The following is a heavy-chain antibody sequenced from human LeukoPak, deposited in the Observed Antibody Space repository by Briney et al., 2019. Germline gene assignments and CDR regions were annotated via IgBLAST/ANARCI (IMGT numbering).Heavy chain of an antibody. J-gene: IGHJ4*02. V-gene: IGHV3-7*01. CDR2: IKEDGSEK. CDR3: ARYADGIFY. D-gene: IGHD1-14*01. CDR1: GFIFSSYW. Sequence: GGSLRLSCAASGFIFSSYWMAWVRQAPGKGLEWVANIKEDGSEKNYVDSVKGRFTISRDNAKNTLYLQMNSLRAEDTAVYYCARYADGIFYWGQGTLVTVSS.